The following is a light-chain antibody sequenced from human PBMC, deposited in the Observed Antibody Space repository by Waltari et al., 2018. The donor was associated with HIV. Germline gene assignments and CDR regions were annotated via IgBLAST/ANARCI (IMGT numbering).Light chain of an antibody. CDR1: SLRNYY. CDR3: NSRDNNGHHLV. CDR2: GND. V-gene: IGLV3-19*01. Sequence: SSELTQDPAVSVALGQTVRITCQGTSLRNYYASWYQQKPGQAPLLVVYGNDKRPSGIPDRVSGSSSGNTASLTITGAQAEDEADYYCNSRDNNGHHLVFAPGTTVTVL. J-gene: IGLJ1*01.